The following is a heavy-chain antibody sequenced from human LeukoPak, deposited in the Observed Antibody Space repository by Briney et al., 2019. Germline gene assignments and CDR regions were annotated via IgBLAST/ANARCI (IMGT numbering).Heavy chain of an antibody. D-gene: IGHD1-26*01. CDR1: GYTFTDYY. CDR2: INPNSGGT. V-gene: IGHV1-2*02. CDR3: ARGGTEHGFDY. Sequence: ASVTVSCKASGYTFTDYYMHWVRQAPGQGLEWMGWINPNSGGTNYAQKFQGRVTMTRDTSISTAYMELSRLTSDDTAVYYCARGGTEHGFDYWDQGTLVTVSS. J-gene: IGHJ4*02.